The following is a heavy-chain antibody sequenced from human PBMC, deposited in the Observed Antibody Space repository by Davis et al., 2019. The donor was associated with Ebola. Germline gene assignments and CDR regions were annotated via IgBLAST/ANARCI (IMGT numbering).Heavy chain of an antibody. J-gene: IGHJ4*02. Sequence: SETLSLTCTVSGGSISSYYWSWIRQPPGKGLDWIGYFYYSGSTNYNPSLKSRVTISVDTSKNQFSLKLNSLTAADTAVYYCARHQSTSFDYWGQGTLVTVSS. CDR1: GGSISSYY. CDR3: ARHQSTSFDY. CDR2: FYYSGST. V-gene: IGHV4-59*08.